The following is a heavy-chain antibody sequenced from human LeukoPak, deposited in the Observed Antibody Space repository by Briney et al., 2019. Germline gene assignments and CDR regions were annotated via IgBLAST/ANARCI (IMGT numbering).Heavy chain of an antibody. Sequence: PSETLSLTCTVSGGSISSGDYYWSWIRQPPGKGLEWIGYIYYSGSTYYNPSLKSRVTISLDTSKNQFSLKLSSVTAADTAVYYCARDVSSLFGFDPWGQGTLVTVSS. V-gene: IGHV4-30-4*01. CDR1: GGSISSGDYY. J-gene: IGHJ5*02. CDR3: ARDVSSLFGFDP. D-gene: IGHD2-21*01. CDR2: IYYSGST.